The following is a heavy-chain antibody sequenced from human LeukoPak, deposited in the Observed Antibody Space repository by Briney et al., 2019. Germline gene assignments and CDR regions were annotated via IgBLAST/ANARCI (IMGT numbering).Heavy chain of an antibody. CDR2: MRYDGSNK. D-gene: IGHD5-24*01. J-gene: IGHJ4*02. CDR1: GFTFSDHD. V-gene: IGHV3-30*02. CDR3: AKDLGTPGYNFDY. Sequence: GGSLRLSCAASGFTFSDHDMHWVRQAPGTGLEWVAFMRYDGSNKYYADSVKGRFTISRDNSKNTLYLQMSSLRAEDTAVFYCAKDLGTPGYNFDYLGQGTLVTVSS.